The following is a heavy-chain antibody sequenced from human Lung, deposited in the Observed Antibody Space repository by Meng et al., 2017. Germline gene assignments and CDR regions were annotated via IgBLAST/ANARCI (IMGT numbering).Heavy chain of an antibody. CDR1: GYTFNAFA. CDR2: INPTTGNP. V-gene: IGHV7-4-1*02. D-gene: IGHD3-16*01. J-gene: IGHJ4*02. CDR3: ARDGYPVLGGVSAFDY. Sequence: QVQLVQSGSELKKPGASVKVSCEASGYTFNAFAMNWVRQAPGHGLEWLGWINPTTGNPTYARGFTGRFVFSLDTSVSTAYLEISSLKAEDTAMYYCARDGYPVLGGVSAFDYWGQGTLVTVSS.